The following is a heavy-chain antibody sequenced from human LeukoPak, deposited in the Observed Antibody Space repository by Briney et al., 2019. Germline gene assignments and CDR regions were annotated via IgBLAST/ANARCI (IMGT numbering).Heavy chain of an antibody. V-gene: IGHV1-69*13. CDR1: GYTFTGYY. J-gene: IGHJ4*02. D-gene: IGHD6-19*01. CDR2: IIPIFGTA. Sequence: SVKVSCKASGYTFTGYYMHWVRQAPGQGLEWMGGIIPIFGTANYAQKFQGRVTITADESTSTAYMELSSLRSEDTAVYYCARDTTGYSSGWYYFDYWGQGTLVTVSS. CDR3: ARDTTGYSSGWYYFDY.